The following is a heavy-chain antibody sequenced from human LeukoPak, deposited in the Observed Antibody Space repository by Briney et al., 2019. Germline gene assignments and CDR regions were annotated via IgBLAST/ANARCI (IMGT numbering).Heavy chain of an antibody. V-gene: IGHV3-23*01. J-gene: IGHJ4*02. Sequence: GGSLRLSCAASGFTFSSYAMSWVRQAPGKGLGWVSAISGSGGSTYYADSVKGRFTISRDNSKNTLYLQMNSLRAEDTAVYYCAKGDIVVVPAAILDYWGQGTLVTVSS. CDR2: ISGSGGST. D-gene: IGHD2-2*01. CDR1: GFTFSSYA. CDR3: AKGDIVVVPAAILDY.